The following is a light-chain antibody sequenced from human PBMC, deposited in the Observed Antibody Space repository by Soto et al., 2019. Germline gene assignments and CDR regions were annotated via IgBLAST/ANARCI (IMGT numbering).Light chain of an antibody. CDR2: GAS. CDR1: QSVGSN. J-gene: IGKJ4*01. V-gene: IGKV3-15*01. Sequence: EIVMTQSPATLSVSPGDRATLSCRASQSVGSNLAWYQQKPGQAPRLLIYGASTRATGIPARFSGSGSGTEFTLTISSLQSEDFAVYYCQQYNSAPLTFGGGTKVEIK. CDR3: QQYNSAPLT.